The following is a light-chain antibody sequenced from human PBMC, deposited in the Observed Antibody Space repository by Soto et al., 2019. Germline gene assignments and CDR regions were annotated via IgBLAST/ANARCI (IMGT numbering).Light chain of an antibody. Sequence: QSVLTQPPSASGTPGQRVTISCSGSRSNIGEKSLYWYQQLSGTAPKLVIYKNNQRPSGVPDRFSGSKSATSASLAISDLRSEDEADYYCATWDDTLTGPSWVFGGGTKLTVL. V-gene: IGLV1-47*01. CDR2: KNN. CDR3: ATWDDTLTGPSWV. J-gene: IGLJ3*02. CDR1: RSNIGEKS.